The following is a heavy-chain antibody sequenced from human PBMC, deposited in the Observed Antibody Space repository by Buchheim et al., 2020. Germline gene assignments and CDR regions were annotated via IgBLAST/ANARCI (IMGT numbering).Heavy chain of an antibody. D-gene: IGHD3-10*01. J-gene: IGHJ6*02. CDR3: AKEWCYYASGSYDPTCVMDV. CDR1: GFIFSDYY. Sequence: QVQLVESGGGLVKPGGSLRLSCAASGFIFSDYYMSWIRQAPGKGLEWVSKISSSGSSIYYADSVKGRFTISRDNAKNSLYLQMNSLRAEDAAMYYCAKEWCYYASGSYDPTCVMDVWGQGTT. V-gene: IGHV3-11*01. CDR2: ISSSGSSI.